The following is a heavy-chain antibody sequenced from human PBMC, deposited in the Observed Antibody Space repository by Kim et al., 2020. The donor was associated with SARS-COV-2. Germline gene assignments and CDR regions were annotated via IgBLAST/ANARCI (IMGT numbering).Heavy chain of an antibody. J-gene: IGHJ4*02. CDR1: GFTFSSYS. CDR2: ISSSSSYI. D-gene: IGHD6-19*01. Sequence: GGSLRLSCAASGFTFSSYSMNWVRQAPGKGLEWVSSISSSSSYIYYADSVKGRFTISRDNAKNSLYLQMNSVRAEDTAVYYCARDQYSSGWYEANDYWGQGTLVTVSS. CDR3: ARDQYSSGWYEANDY. V-gene: IGHV3-21*01.